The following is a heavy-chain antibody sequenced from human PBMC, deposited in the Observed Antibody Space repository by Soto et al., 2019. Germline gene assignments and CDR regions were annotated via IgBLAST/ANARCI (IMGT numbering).Heavy chain of an antibody. CDR3: ITNDY. Sequence: QLVESGGDLVTPGESLRLSCVASGFNFSDAWMTWVRQAPGKGLEWVGRIKDRDYGGTADYAASVKGRFTMSRDDSTNMLFLQMYSLKSEDTAVYYCITNDYWGQGTQVTVSS. V-gene: IGHV3-15*01. CDR1: GFNFSDAW. CDR2: IKDRDYGGTA. J-gene: IGHJ4*02.